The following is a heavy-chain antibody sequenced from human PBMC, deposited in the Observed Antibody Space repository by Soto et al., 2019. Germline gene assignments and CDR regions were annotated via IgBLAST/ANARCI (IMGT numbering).Heavy chain of an antibody. CDR2: ISSSSSTI. V-gene: IGHV3-48*01. J-gene: IGHJ4*02. CDR1: GFTFSSYS. Sequence: EVQLVESGGGLVQPGGSLRLSCAASGFTFSSYSMNWVRQAPGKGLEWVSYISSSSSTIYYADSVKGRFTISRDNAKNSLYLQMNSLRAEDTAVYYCVRAGRDGYNPPDYWGQGTLVTVSS. D-gene: IGHD5-12*01. CDR3: VRAGRDGYNPPDY.